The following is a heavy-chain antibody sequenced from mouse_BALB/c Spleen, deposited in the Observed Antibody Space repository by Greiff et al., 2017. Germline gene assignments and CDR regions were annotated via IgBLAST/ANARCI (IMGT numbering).Heavy chain of an antibody. CDR2: IDPYYGGT. CDR1: GYSFTGYN. CDR3: ARRSSRYDGPYYAMDY. V-gene: IGHV1-39*01. J-gene: IGHJ4*01. D-gene: IGHD2-14*01. Sequence: VHVKQSGPELEKPGASVKISCKASGYSFTGYNMNWVKQSTGKSLEWIGNIDPYYGGTSYNQKFKGKATLTVDKSSSTAYMQLKSLTSEDSAVYYCARRSSRYDGPYYAMDYWGQGTSVTVSS.